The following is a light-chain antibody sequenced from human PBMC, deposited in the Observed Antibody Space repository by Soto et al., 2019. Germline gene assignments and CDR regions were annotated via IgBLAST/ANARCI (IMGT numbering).Light chain of an antibody. V-gene: IGLV1-40*01. CDR3: QSYDRSLSYV. Sequence: QSVLTQPPSVSGAPGQRVTISCTGTSSNIGAGHDVHWYQQLPGTAPKLLIYANVNRPSGVPDRFSGSKSGTSASLAITGLQTEDEADYYCQSYDRSLSYVFGTGTKVTVL. J-gene: IGLJ1*01. CDR2: ANV. CDR1: SSNIGAGHD.